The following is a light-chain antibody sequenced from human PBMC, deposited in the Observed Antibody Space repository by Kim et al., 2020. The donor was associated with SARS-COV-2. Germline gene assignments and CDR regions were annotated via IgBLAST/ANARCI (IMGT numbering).Light chain of an antibody. CDR1: SSNIGSNT. CDR2: SNN. J-gene: IGLJ3*02. V-gene: IGLV1-44*01. Sequence: GQSVTIAGYGSSSNIGSNTVNWYQQLPGTAPKVLIYSNNQRPSGVPDRFSGSKSGTSASLAISGLQSEDEADYHCAAWDDRLNGWVFGGGTKVTVL. CDR3: AAWDDRLNGWV.